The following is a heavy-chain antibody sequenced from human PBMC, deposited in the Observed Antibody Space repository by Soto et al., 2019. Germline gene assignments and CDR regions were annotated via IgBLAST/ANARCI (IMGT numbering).Heavy chain of an antibody. CDR3: TTDPHYDSSGFGY. CDR1: GFTFSNAW. Sequence: GGSLRLSCAASGFTFSNAWMNWVRQAPGKGLEWVGLIKTKTAGGTTDYAAPVKGRFTISRDDSKNTLYLQMNSLKTEDTAVYYCTTDPHYDSSGFGYWGQGTLVTVSS. CDR2: IKTKTAGGTT. V-gene: IGHV3-15*07. J-gene: IGHJ4*02. D-gene: IGHD3-22*01.